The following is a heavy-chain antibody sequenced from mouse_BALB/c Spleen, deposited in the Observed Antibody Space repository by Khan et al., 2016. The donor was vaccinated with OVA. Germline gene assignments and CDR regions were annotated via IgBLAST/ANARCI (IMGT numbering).Heavy chain of an antibody. Sequence: EVELVESGGGLVKPGGSLKLSCVASGITFSRYSMSWVRQTPEKRLEWVASISSGGSYTYYPDSVKGRFTLSRDNAENTLSLQMSSLRSEDTAIYYCARHEDYYGSRPYFDYWGQGTTLTVSS. D-gene: IGHD1-1*01. CDR2: ISSGGSYT. CDR1: GITFSRYS. V-gene: IGHV5-9-3*01. J-gene: IGHJ2*01. CDR3: ARHEDYYGSRPYFDY.